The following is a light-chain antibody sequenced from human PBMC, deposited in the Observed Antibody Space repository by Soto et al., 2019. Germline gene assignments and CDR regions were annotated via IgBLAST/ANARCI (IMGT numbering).Light chain of an antibody. Sequence: EIVMTQSPATLSVSPGERATLSCRASQSVSSNLAWYQQKPGQAPRLLIYGASTRATGIPARFSGSGSGTEFTLTISSLQSEDFAVYYCQQYNNWPPKFTFGPGTKVAIK. CDR1: QSVSSN. J-gene: IGKJ3*01. V-gene: IGKV3-15*01. CDR2: GAS. CDR3: QQYNNWPPKFT.